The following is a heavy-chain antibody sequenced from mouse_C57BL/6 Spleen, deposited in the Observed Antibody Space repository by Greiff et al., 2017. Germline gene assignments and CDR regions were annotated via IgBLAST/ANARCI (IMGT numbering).Heavy chain of an antibody. CDR1: GYSFTSYY. J-gene: IGHJ2*01. D-gene: IGHD1-1*01. CDR2: LYPGSGNT. CDR3: ARIYYYASSYAVYFDY. Sequence: VQLQQSGPELVKPGASVKISCKASGYSFTSYYIHWVKQRPGQGLEWIGWLYPGSGNTQYTEKFKGKATLTADTSSSTAYMQLSSLPSEDSAVCYCARIYYYASSYAVYFDYWGQGTTLTVSA. V-gene: IGHV1-66*01.